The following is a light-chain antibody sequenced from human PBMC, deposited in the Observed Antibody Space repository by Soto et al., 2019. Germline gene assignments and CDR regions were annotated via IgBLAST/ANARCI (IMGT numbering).Light chain of an antibody. Sequence: DIQMTQSPSSLSASVGDRVTITCRASQGISNNLAWYQQKPGKVPKLLIYAASTLHSGVPSRFSGSGSGTDFTLTISRLQPEDGATYYCQKYNSAPSPTFGGGTKVEIK. CDR3: QKYNSAPSPT. J-gene: IGKJ4*01. CDR2: AAS. CDR1: QGISNN. V-gene: IGKV1-27*01.